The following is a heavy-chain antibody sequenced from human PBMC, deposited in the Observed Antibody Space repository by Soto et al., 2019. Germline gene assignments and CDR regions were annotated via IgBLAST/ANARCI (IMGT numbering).Heavy chain of an antibody. V-gene: IGHV1-46*03. J-gene: IGHJ4*02. CDR3: ARGGHVVVVTAAFGY. D-gene: IGHD2-21*02. CDR2: INPGGGHS. CDR1: GNTFSNYY. Sequence: QVQLVQSGAEVKKPGASVKVSCKASGNTFSNYYIHWVRQAPGQGLEWMGTINPGGGHSTYAQEFLGRATMTRDSSTSTLYMELTSLRFEDTAVYYCARGGHVVVVTAAFGYWGQGTLVTVSS.